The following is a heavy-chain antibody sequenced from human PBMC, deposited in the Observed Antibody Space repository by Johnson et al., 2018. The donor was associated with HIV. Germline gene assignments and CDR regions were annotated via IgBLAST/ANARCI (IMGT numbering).Heavy chain of an antibody. V-gene: IGHV3-38-3*01. CDR3: AKDLSSSSL. D-gene: IGHD6-6*01. J-gene: IGHJ3*01. CDR1: GFTVSSNE. CDR2: ISGGST. Sequence: VQLVESGGGVVQPGGSLRLSCAASGFTVSSNEMSWVRQAPGKGLEWVSSISGGSTYYADSVKGRFIISRDNSKNTLSLQMNSLRAEDTAVYYCAKDLSSSSLWGQGTMVTVSS.